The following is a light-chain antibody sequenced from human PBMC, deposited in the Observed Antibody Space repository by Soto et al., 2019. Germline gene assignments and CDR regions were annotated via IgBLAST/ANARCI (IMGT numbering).Light chain of an antibody. J-gene: IGLJ3*02. V-gene: IGLV2-8*01. CDR3: SSYTRSSTRV. Sequence: QSALTQPPSASGSPGQSVTISCTGTSSDVGGYNFVSWYQQHPGKAPKVMIYEVSKRPSGVPDRFSGSKSGNTASLTVSGLQAEDEADYYCSSYTRSSTRVFGGGTKLTVL. CDR2: EVS. CDR1: SSDVGGYNF.